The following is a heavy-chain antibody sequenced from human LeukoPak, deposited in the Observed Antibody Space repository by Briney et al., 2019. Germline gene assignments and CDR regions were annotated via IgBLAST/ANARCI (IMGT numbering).Heavy chain of an antibody. J-gene: IGHJ4*02. CDR2: IRQDGNEI. V-gene: IGHV3-7*01. D-gene: IGHD3-16*01. Sequence: GGSLRLSCAASGFSFRNSWMSWVRQAPGKGLEWVANIRQDGNEIYYMDSVKGRFTISRDNAKNSLYLQMNSLRAEDTAVYYCARQLGIRYYFDYWGQGTLVTVSS. CDR1: GFSFRNSW. CDR3: ARQLGIRYYFDY.